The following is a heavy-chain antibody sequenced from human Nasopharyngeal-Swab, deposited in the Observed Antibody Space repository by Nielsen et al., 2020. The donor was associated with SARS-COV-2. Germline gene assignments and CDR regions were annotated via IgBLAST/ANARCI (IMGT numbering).Heavy chain of an antibody. V-gene: IGHV3-33*01. J-gene: IGHJ4*02. CDR2: IWYDGSHK. Sequence: GESLKISCAASGFTFSSEGMHWVRHAPGTGSEWVAAIWYDGSHKYYADSVKGRFTISRDNSKNTLYLQMNSLRAEDTAVYYCATTNYYSSGSYHWGQGTLVTVSS. CDR1: GFTFSSEG. D-gene: IGHD3-10*01. CDR3: ATTNYYSSGSYH.